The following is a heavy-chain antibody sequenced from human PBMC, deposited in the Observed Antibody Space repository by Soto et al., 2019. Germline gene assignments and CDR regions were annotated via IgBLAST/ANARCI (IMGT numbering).Heavy chain of an antibody. V-gene: IGHV4-39*01. J-gene: IGHJ6*02. Sequence: SETLSLTCTSSGGSTSSSGYYWGWIRQPPGKGLEWIGSIYYSGSTYYNPSLKSRVTISVDTSKNQFSLKLSSVTAADTAVYYCARGPLQVGYYYYYGMDVWGQGTTVTVSS. CDR3: ARGPLQVGYYYYYGMDV. CDR2: IYYSGST. CDR1: GGSTSSSGYY. D-gene: IGHD3-10*01.